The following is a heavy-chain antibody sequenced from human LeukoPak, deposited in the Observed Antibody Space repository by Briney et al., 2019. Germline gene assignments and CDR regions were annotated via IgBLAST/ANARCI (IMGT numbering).Heavy chain of an antibody. J-gene: IGHJ4*02. CDR1: GYTFTSYY. CDR3: AREINYYDSSGYYHTFDY. CDR2: INPSGGST. Sequence: ASVKVSCKASGYTFTSYYMHWVRQAPGQGLEWMGIINPSGGSTGYAQKFQGRVTMTRDTSTSTVYMELSSLRSEDTAVYYCAREINYYDSSGYYHTFDYWGQGTLVTVSS. V-gene: IGHV1-46*01. D-gene: IGHD3-22*01.